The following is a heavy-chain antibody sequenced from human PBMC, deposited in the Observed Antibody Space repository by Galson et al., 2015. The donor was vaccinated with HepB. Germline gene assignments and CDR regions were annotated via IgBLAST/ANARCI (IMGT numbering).Heavy chain of an antibody. V-gene: IGHV2-70*01. D-gene: IGHD3-22*01. CDR1: GFSLSTSGMC. CDR3: ARILCSQGYYGMDV. Sequence: PALVKPTQPLTLTCTFSGFSLSTSGMCVSWIRQPPGKALEWLALIDWDDDKYYSTSLKTRLTISKDTSKNQVVLTMTNMDPVDTATYYCARILCSQGYYGMDVWGQGTTVTVSS. CDR2: IDWDDDK. J-gene: IGHJ6*02.